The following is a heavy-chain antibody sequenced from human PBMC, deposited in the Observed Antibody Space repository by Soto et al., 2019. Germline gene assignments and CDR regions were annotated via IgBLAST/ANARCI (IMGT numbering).Heavy chain of an antibody. J-gene: IGHJ6*02. V-gene: IGHV4-31*03. CDR3: ASGTIFGQYYYYGMDV. CDR2: IYYSGST. Sequence: ASETLSLTCTVSGGSISSGGYYWSWIRQHPGKGLEWIGYIYYSGSTYYNPSLKSRVTISVDTSKNQFSLKLSSVTAADTAVYYCASGTIFGQYYYYGMDVWGQGTTVTVSS. D-gene: IGHD3-3*01. CDR1: GGSISSGGYY.